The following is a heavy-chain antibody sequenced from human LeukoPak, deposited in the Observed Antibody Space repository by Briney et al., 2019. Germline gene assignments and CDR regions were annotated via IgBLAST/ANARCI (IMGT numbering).Heavy chain of an antibody. CDR1: GFSFAISA. D-gene: IGHD3-22*01. V-gene: IGHV3-30*04. J-gene: IGHJ4*02. Sequence: GRSLRLSCAASGFSFAISAMHWVRQAPGKGLEWVAVTSPIGSDQYYADSVRGRFIISRDNSNRILYLQMNSLTVEDTAVYYCARSMIVDQWRFDYWGQGTLVTVSS. CDR2: TSPIGSDQ. CDR3: ARSMIVDQWRFDY.